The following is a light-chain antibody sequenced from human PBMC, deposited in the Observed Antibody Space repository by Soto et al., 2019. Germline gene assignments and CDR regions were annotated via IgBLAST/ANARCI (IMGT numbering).Light chain of an antibody. CDR3: QQYNNWPRT. CDR1: QTVSNNY. J-gene: IGKJ1*01. Sequence: DIVLTQSPGTLSLSPGERATLSCRASQTVSNNYLAWYQQRPGQAPRLLIYGASSRATGIPDRFIGSGSGTDFSLTISSLQSEDFAVYYCQQYNNWPRTFGQGTKVDIK. V-gene: IGKV3-20*01. CDR2: GAS.